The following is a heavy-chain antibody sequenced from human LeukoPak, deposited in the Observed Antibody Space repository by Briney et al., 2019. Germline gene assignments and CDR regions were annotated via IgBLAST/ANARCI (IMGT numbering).Heavy chain of an antibody. V-gene: IGHV3-53*01. Sequence: GGSLRLSCAASGFTVSSNYMSWVRKAPGKGLEWVSVIYSGGSTYYADSVKGRFTISRDNSKNTLYLQMNSLRAEDTAVYYCARVSTMIVVVTRSYYMDVWGKRDHGHHLL. D-gene: IGHD3-22*01. J-gene: IGHJ6*03. CDR3: ARVSTMIVVVTRSYYMDV. CDR2: IYSGGST. CDR1: GFTVSSNY.